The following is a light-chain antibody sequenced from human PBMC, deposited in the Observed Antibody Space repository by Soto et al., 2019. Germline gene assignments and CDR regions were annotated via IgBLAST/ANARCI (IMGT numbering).Light chain of an antibody. V-gene: IGLV2-14*01. CDR1: SSDVGGYNY. Sequence: QSALTQPASVSGSPGQSIAISCTGTSSDVGGYNYVSWYQQYPGKAPKLVIYDVSNRPSGVSNRFSGSKSVITASLTISGLQAEDEADYYCSSWTSSSTYVFGTGTKLTVL. CDR3: SSWTSSSTYV. CDR2: DVS. J-gene: IGLJ1*01.